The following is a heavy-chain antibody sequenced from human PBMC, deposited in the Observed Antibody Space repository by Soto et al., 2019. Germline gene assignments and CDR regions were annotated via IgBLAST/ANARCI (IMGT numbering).Heavy chain of an antibody. V-gene: IGHV3-21*01. CDR2: ISSSSSYI. CDR3: ARDATFRGGDCDGMDV. J-gene: IGHJ6*02. D-gene: IGHD2-21*02. CDR1: GFTFSSYS. Sequence: LRLSCAASGFTFSSYSMNWVRQAPGKGLEWVSSISSSSSYIYYADSVKGRFTISRDNAKNSLYLQMNSLRAEDTAVYYCARDATFRGGDCDGMDVWGQGTTVTVSS.